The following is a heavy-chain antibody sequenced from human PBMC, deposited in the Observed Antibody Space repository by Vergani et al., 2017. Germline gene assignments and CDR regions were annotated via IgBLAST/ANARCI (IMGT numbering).Heavy chain of an antibody. J-gene: IGHJ2*01. V-gene: IGHV3-9*01. D-gene: IGHD6-13*01. CDR2: INWNSDSI. Sequence: EVQLLESGGDLVQPGGSPRLSCAASGFTFDDYAMHWVRQAPGKGLEWVSGINWNSDSIAYADSVKGRFTISRDNAKNSLYLQMNSLRAEDTALYYCVKDIAASGNYWYVDLWGRGTLVTVSS. CDR1: GFTFDDYA. CDR3: VKDIAASGNYWYVDL.